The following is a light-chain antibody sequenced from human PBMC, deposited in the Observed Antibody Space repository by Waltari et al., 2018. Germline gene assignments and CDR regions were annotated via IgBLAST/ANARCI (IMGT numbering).Light chain of an antibody. V-gene: IGKV1-5*03. CDR1: HSIITW. Sequence: IPCRASHSIITWLAWYQQKPGKAPKVLIYKASNLQSGVPSRFSGSGSGTEFTLTISSLQPDDFGTYYCQQYNSFPTFGQGTKVEIK. J-gene: IGKJ1*01. CDR2: KAS. CDR3: QQYNSFPT.